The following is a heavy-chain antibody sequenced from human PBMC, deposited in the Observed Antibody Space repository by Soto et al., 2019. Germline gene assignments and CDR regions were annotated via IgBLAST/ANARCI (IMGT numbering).Heavy chain of an antibody. D-gene: IGHD3-22*01. CDR3: ARDPGTFDSRSLNYFDY. V-gene: IGHV3-30-3*01. J-gene: IGHJ4*02. Sequence: QVQLVESGGGVVQPGRSLRLSCAASGFTFSSYDMHWVRQAPGEGLEWVAVISYDGSNKYYADSVKGRFTISRDNSKNTLYLQMNSLRAEDTAVYYCARDPGTFDSRSLNYFDYWGQGTLVTVSP. CDR1: GFTFSSYD. CDR2: ISYDGSNK.